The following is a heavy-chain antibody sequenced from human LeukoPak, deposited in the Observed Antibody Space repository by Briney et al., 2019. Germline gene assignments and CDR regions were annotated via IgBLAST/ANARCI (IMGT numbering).Heavy chain of an antibody. V-gene: IGHV3-21*01. CDR3: ARDSRVGSGWDFDY. CDR1: GFTFTNYW. Sequence: GGSLRLSCAASGFTFTNYWMSWVRQAPGKGLEWVSSISSSSSYIYYADSVKGRFTIPRDNAKNSLYLQMNSLRAEDTAVYYCARDSRVGSGWDFDYWGQGTLVTVSS. J-gene: IGHJ4*02. CDR2: ISSSSSYI. D-gene: IGHD6-19*01.